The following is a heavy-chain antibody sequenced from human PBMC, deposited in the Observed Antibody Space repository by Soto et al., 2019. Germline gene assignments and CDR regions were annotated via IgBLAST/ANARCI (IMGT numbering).Heavy chain of an antibody. D-gene: IGHD6-6*01. CDR1: GFTFGDYA. CDR3: TRVRAARLRRPERGPIDY. J-gene: IGHJ4*02. V-gene: IGHV3-49*03. CDR2: IRSKAYGGTT. Sequence: GGSLRLSCTASGFTFGDYAMSWFRQAPGKGLEWVGFIRSKAYGGTTEYAASVKGRFTISRDDSKSIAYLQMNSLKTEDTAVYYCTRVRAARLRRPERGPIDYWGQGTLVTVSS.